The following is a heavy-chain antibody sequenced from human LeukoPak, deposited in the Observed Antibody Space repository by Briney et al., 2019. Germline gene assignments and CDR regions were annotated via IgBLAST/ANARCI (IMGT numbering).Heavy chain of an antibody. CDR3: ARDLRCSGGSCKGGVPDY. J-gene: IGHJ4*02. CDR1: GFTFSSYS. V-gene: IGHV3-21*01. D-gene: IGHD2-15*01. CDR2: ISSSSSYI. Sequence: GGSLRLSCAASGFTFSSYSMNWVRQAPGKGLEWVSSISSSSSYIYYADSVKGRFTISRDNAKNSLYLQMNSLRVEDTAVYYCARDLRCSGGSCKGGVPDYWGQGTLATVSS.